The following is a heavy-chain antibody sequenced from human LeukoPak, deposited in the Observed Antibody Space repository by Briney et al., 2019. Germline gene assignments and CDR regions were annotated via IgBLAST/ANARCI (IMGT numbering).Heavy chain of an antibody. CDR3: AREVVVVTEGYFDY. V-gene: IGHV4-59*01. CDR1: GGSISSYY. CDR2: IYYSGST. J-gene: IGHJ4*02. D-gene: IGHD2-21*02. Sequence: SETLSLTCTVSGGSISSYYWSWIRQPPGKGLEWIGHIYYSGSTNYNPSLKSRVTISVDTSKNQFSLKLSSVTAADTAVYYCAREVVVVTEGYFDYWGQGTLVTVSS.